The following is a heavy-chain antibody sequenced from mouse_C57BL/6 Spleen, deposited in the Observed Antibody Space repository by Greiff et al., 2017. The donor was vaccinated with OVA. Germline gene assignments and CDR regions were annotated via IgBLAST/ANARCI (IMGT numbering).Heavy chain of an antibody. CDR3: GGGNCDSNYPSYFDV. V-gene: IGHV1-69*01. J-gene: IGHJ1*03. CDR1: GYTFTSYW. D-gene: IGHD2-5*01. CDR2: IDPSDSYT. Sequence: QVQLQQPGAELVMPGASVKLSCKASGYTFTSYWMHWVKQRPGQGLEWIGEIDPSDSYTNYNQKFKGKSTLTVDKSSSTTYMQLSSLTSEDSAVYYCGGGNCDSNYPSYFDVWGTGTTVTVSS.